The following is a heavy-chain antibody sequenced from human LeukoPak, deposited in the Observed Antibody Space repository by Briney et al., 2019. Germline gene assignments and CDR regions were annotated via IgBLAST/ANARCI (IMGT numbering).Heavy chain of an antibody. D-gene: IGHD3-10*01. CDR3: AREIYYYGSGSYYNRPYDY. Sequence: ASVKVSCKASGYTFTGYYMHWVRQAPGQGLEWMGRINPNSGGTNCAQKFQGRVTMTRDTSISTAYMELSRLRSDDTAVYYCAREIYYYGSGSYYNRPYDYWGQGTLVTVSS. J-gene: IGHJ4*02. V-gene: IGHV1-2*06. CDR1: GYTFTGYY. CDR2: INPNSGGT.